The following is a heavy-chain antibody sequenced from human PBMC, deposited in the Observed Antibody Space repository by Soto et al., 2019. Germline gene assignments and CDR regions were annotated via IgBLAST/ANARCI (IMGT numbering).Heavy chain of an antibody. J-gene: IGHJ2*01. D-gene: IGHD4-17*01. CDR1: GFTFSSSS. CDR3: ARDRYGYGDYWYFDL. V-gene: IGHV3-21*01. CDR2: ISSSSSYI. Sequence: AGGSLRLSCAASGFTFSSSSMNWVRQAPGKGLEWVSSISSSSSYIYYADSVKGRFTISRDNAKNSLYLQMNSLRAEGTAVYYCARDRYGYGDYWYFDLWGRGTLVTVSS.